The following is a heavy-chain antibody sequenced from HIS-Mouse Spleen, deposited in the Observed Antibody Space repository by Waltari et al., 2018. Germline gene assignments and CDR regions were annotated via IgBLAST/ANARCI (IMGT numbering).Heavy chain of an antibody. J-gene: IGHJ3*02. CDR2: IYYSGST. D-gene: IGHD3-10*01. Sequence: SSGGYYWSWIRQHPGKGLEWIGYIYYSGSTYYNPSLKSRVTISVDTSKNQFSLKLSSVTAAYTAVYYCARVSEGIGDAFDIWGQGTMVTVSS. CDR3: ARVSEGIGDAFDI. CDR1: SSGGYY. V-gene: IGHV4-31*02.